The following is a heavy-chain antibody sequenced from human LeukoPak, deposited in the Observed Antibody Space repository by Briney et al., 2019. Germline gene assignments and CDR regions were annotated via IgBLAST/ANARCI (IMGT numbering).Heavy chain of an antibody. J-gene: IGHJ6*04. CDR2: INAGNGTT. D-gene: IGHD5-12*01. CDR1: GYTFTSYA. Sequence: ASVKVSCKASGYTFTSYAMHWVRQAPGQRLEWMGWINAGNGTTKYSQKFQGRVTITRDTSASTAYMELSSLRSEDTAVYYCARDGDSGYEYYYYYGMDVWGKGTTVTVSS. V-gene: IGHV1-3*01. CDR3: ARDGDSGYEYYYYYGMDV.